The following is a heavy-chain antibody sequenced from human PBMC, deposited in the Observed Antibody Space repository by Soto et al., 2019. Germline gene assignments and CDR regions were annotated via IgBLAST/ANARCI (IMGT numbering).Heavy chain of an antibody. D-gene: IGHD6-19*01. J-gene: IGHJ4*02. CDR2: ISNDGSNK. Sequence: GGFLRLSCAASGFTFSSYSMNWVRQAPGKGLEWVAVISNDGSNKYYADSVKGRFTISRDNSKNTLYLQMNSLRAEDTAVYYCARDGRYRSGSTLFDYWGQGTLVTVSS. V-gene: IGHV3-30*03. CDR1: GFTFSSYS. CDR3: ARDGRYRSGSTLFDY.